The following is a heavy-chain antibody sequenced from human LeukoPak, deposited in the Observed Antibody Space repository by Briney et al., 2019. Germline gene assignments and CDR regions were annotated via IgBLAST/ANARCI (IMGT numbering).Heavy chain of an antibody. CDR1: GFTFSNAW. D-gene: IGHD6-13*01. CDR2: IKSKTDGGTT. Sequence: GGSLRLSCAASGFTFSNAWMSWVRQAPGKGLEWVGRIKSKTDGGTTDYAAPVKGRFTISRDDSKNTLYLQMNSLKTEDTAVYYCTSGIAAAGTNYWGQGTLVTVSS. CDR3: TSGIAAAGTNY. V-gene: IGHV3-15*01. J-gene: IGHJ4*02.